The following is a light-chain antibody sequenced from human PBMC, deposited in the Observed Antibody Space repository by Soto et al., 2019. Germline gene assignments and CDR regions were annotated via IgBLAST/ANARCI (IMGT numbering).Light chain of an antibody. CDR1: QSVTRSF. CDR2: GAS. J-gene: IGKJ3*01. CDR3: HQYGSSPQA. Sequence: EIVLTQSPGTLSLSPGERVTLSCRASQSVTRSFLAWYQQKPGQAPRLLIYGASSRATGIPDRFSGSGSGTDFTLTISRLEPADFAVYYCHQYGSSPQAFGPGTQVDIK. V-gene: IGKV3-20*01.